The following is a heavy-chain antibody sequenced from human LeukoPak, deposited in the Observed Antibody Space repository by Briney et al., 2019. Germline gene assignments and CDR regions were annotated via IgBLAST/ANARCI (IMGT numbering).Heavy chain of an antibody. D-gene: IGHD2-2*01. J-gene: IGHJ4*02. CDR2: INPNDGDT. CDR1: GYTFTDYY. V-gene: IGHV1-2*02. CDR3: ARANFLYCSSSTCLFDY. Sequence: ASVKVSCKASGYTFTDYYMHWVRQAPGQGFEWMGWINPNDGDTNYAQKFQGRVTMTRDTSISTAHMEVSRLRSDDTAVYYSARANFLYCSSSTCLFDYWGQGTLVTVSS.